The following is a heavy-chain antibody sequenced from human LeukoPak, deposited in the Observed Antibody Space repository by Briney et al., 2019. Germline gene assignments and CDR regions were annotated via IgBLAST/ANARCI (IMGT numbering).Heavy chain of an antibody. CDR2: INPNSGGT. V-gene: IGHV1-2*02. D-gene: IGHD1-26*01. CDR3: ARVSAQKTFDS. J-gene: IGHJ4*02. Sequence: ASVKVSCKASGYTFTGYYMHWVRQAPGQGLEWMGWINPNSGGTNYAQKFQGRVTMTRDMSTSTVYMELSSLRSEDTAVYYCARVSAQKTFDSWGQGTLVLVSS. CDR1: GYTFTGYY.